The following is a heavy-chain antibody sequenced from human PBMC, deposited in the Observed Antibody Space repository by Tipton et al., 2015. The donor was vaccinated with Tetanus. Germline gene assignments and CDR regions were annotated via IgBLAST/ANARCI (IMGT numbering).Heavy chain of an antibody. V-gene: IGHV4-34*01. CDR2: INHSGST. D-gene: IGHD3-10*01. Sequence: TLSLTCAVYGGSFSGYYWSWIRQPPGKGLEWIGEINHSGSTNYNPSLKSRVTISVDTSKNQFSLKLSSVTAADTAVYYCARARGVRGVITPVIDYWGQGTLVTVSS. J-gene: IGHJ4*02. CDR3: ARARGVRGVITPVIDY. CDR1: GGSFSGYY.